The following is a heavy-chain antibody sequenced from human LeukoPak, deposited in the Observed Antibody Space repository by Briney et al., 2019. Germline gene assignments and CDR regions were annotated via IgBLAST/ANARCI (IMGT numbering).Heavy chain of an antibody. V-gene: IGHV1-24*01. CDR2: FDPEDGET. D-gene: IGHD3-22*01. CDR1: GYTLTELS. Sequence: ASVKVSCKVSGYTLTELSMHWVRQAPGKGLEWMGGFDPEDGETIYAQKFQGRVTMTEDTSTDTAYMELSSLRSEDTAVYYCATLYYYDSSGYYYALGYFQHWGQGTLVIVSS. J-gene: IGHJ1*01. CDR3: ATLYYYDSSGYYYALGYFQH.